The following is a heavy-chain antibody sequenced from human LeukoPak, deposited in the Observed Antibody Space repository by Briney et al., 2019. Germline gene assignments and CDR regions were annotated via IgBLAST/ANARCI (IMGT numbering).Heavy chain of an antibody. V-gene: IGHV3-23*01. Sequence: GGSPRLSCAVSGFNFNNYGVSWVRQAPEKGPEWVSAIGATDDSTYYADSVKGRFTISRDNSRNTVYLQMNSLRVADTALYFCARENIFDFWGQGTPVTVSS. CDR1: GFNFNNYG. D-gene: IGHD2/OR15-2a*01. CDR2: IGATDDST. CDR3: ARENIFDF. J-gene: IGHJ4*01.